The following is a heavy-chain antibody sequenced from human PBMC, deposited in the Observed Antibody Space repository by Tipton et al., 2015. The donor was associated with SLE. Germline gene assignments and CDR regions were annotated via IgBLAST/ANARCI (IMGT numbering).Heavy chain of an antibody. CDR1: GGSFSGYY. CDR3: ARGKSIAVAYYFDY. CDR2: IYTSGTT. J-gene: IGHJ4*02. V-gene: IGHV4-59*10. D-gene: IGHD6-19*01. Sequence: TLSLTCAVYGGSFSGYYWSWIRQPAGKGLEWIGRIYTSGTTNYNPSLKSRVTISADTSKNQFSLKLSSVTAADTAVYYCARGKSIAVAYYFDYWGQGTLVTVSS.